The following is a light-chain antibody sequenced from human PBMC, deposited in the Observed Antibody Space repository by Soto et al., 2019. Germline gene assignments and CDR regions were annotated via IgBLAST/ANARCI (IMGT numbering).Light chain of an antibody. V-gene: IGKV3-15*01. J-gene: IGKJ5*01. CDR3: QQYNNWPLT. CDR2: GAS. Sequence: EIVMTQSPATLSVSPGERATLSCRASQSVSSNLAWYQQKPGQAPRLLIYGASTRATGIPARFSGSGSGTEFTLTINSLQSEDFAVYYCQQYNNWPLTFGQGTRLDIK. CDR1: QSVSSN.